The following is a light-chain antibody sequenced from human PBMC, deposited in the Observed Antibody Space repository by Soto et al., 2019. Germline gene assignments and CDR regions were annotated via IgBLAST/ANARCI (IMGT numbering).Light chain of an antibody. V-gene: IGLV2-14*01. Sequence: QSALTQPASVSGSPGQSITIYCTGTSSDVGGYNFVSWYQQHPGKAPKLIIYEVTDRPSGVSNRFSGSKSGSTASLTISGLQAEDEADYYCSSYTRRNTLAFGGGTKLTVL. CDR1: SSDVGGYNF. J-gene: IGLJ2*01. CDR2: EVT. CDR3: SSYTRRNTLA.